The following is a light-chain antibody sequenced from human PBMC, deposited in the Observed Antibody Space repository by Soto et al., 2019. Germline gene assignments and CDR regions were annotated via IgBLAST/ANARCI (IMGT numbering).Light chain of an antibody. V-gene: IGKV1-5*03. CDR1: QTISSW. J-gene: IGKJ5*01. CDR2: KAS. CDR3: QQLNSYLT. Sequence: DIQMTQSPSTLSASVGDRITITCRASQTISSWLAWYQQKPGKAPKLLIYKASTFKSGVPSRFSGSGSGTEFTLTISSLQPEDFATYYCQQLNSYLTFGQGTRREIK.